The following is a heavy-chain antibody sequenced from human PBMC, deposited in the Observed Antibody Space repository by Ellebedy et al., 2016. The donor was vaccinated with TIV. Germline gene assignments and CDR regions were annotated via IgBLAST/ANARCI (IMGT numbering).Heavy chain of an antibody. V-gene: IGHV3-23*01. CDR2: ISANGDSI. CDR3: ASSRYHYYLGNTIFAY. CDR1: GFTFSSYA. D-gene: IGHD3-10*01. J-gene: IGHJ4*02. Sequence: GESLKISCAASGFTFSSYAMSWVRQAPGKGLEWVSRISANGDSINYEDSVKGRFTISRDNSNDTLFLQMNSLRAEDTAVYYCASSRYHYYLGNTIFAYWGQGALVTVSS.